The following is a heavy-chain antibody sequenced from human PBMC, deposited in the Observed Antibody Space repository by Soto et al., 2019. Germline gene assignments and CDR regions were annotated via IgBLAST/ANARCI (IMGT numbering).Heavy chain of an antibody. Sequence: GGSLSLSCPASGFTFGEYGMSGVRQAPGKGLEWVSGINWNGGSTGYADSVKGRFTISRDNAKNSLYLQMNSLRAEDTALYYCARESDSSGSRRYFDYWGQGT. D-gene: IGHD3-22*01. CDR3: ARESDSSGSRRYFDY. J-gene: IGHJ4*02. CDR2: INWNGGST. CDR1: GFTFGEYG. V-gene: IGHV3-20*04.